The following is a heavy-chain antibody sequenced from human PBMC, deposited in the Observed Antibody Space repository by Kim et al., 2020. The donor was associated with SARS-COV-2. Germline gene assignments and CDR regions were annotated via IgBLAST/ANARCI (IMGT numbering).Heavy chain of an antibody. CDR1: GFTFDDYA. J-gene: IGHJ6*02. D-gene: IGHD6-13*01. Sequence: GGSLRLSCAASGFTFDDYAMHWVRQAPGKGLEWVSGISWNSGSIGYADSVKGRFTISRDNAKNSLYLQMNSLRAEDTALYYCAKDILSMAAAGRWGLYYYYGMDVWGQGTTVTVSS. CDR3: AKDILSMAAAGRWGLYYYYGMDV. CDR2: ISWNSGSI. V-gene: IGHV3-9*01.